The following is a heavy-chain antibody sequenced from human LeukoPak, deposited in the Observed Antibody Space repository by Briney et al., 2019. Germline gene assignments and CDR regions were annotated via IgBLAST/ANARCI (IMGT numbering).Heavy chain of an antibody. Sequence: GGSLRLSCAASGFTFSSYWMSWVRQAPGNGLEWVSAISGSGGSTYYADSVKGRFTISRDNSKNTLYLQMNSLRAEDTAVYYCAKALSITMVRGSGVFDYWGQGTLVTVSS. D-gene: IGHD3-10*01. CDR2: ISGSGGST. CDR1: GFTFSSYW. J-gene: IGHJ4*02. CDR3: AKALSITMVRGSGVFDY. V-gene: IGHV3-23*01.